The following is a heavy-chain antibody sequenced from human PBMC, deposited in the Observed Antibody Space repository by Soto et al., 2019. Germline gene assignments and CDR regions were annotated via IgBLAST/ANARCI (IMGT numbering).Heavy chain of an antibody. V-gene: IGHV3-30-3*02. CDR1: GFTFSNYG. D-gene: IGHD3-9*01. J-gene: IGHJ4*02. Sequence: GGSLRLSCAASGFTFSNYGMLWVRQAPGEGLQWVTAISNDGNDKKYADSVKGRFTISRDNSKNTLYLQMNSLRAEDTAVYYCAKPLTTGYYFPFDYWGQGTLVTVSS. CDR3: AKPLTTGYYFPFDY. CDR2: ISNDGNDK.